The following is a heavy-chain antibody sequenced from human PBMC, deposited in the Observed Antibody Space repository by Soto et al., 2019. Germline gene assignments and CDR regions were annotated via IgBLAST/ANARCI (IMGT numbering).Heavy chain of an antibody. J-gene: IGHJ4*02. CDR2: IIPILGIA. V-gene: IGHV1-69*04. D-gene: IGHD3-22*01. CDR3: AIASGYYYDVDY. CDR1: GYTFTSYD. Sequence: SVKVSCKASGYTFTSYDINWVRQATGQGLEWMGRIIPILGIANYAQKFQGRVTITADKSTSTAYMELSSLRSEDTAVYYCAIASGYYYDVDYWGQGTLVTVSS.